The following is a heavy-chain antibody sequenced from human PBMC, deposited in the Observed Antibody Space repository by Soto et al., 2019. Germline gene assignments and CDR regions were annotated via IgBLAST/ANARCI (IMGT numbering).Heavy chain of an antibody. CDR1: GGSFSGYY. Sequence: SETLCLTWAVYGGSFSGYYWSWIRQPPGKGLEWIGEIKHSGSTNYNPSLKSRVTISADTSKNQFSLKLSSVTAADTAVYDCAKRKQPDYWGQGTSVTVSS. D-gene: IGHD1-1*01. CDR2: IKHSGST. V-gene: IGHV4-34*01. CDR3: AKRKQPDY. J-gene: IGHJ4*02.